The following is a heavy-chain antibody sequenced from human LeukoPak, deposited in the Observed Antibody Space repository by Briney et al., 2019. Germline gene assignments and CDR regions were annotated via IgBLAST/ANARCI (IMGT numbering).Heavy chain of an antibody. J-gene: IGHJ3*02. V-gene: IGHV4-34*01. CDR2: INHSGST. CDR1: GGSFSGYY. D-gene: IGHD2-21*02. Sequence: SETLSLTCAVYGGSFSGYYWSWIRQPPGKGLEWIGEINHSGSTNYNPSLKSRVTISVDTSKNQFSLKLSSVTAADTAVYYCARHHGGELAYCGGDCYPWAFDIWGQGTMVTVSS. CDR3: ARHHGGELAYCGGDCYPWAFDI.